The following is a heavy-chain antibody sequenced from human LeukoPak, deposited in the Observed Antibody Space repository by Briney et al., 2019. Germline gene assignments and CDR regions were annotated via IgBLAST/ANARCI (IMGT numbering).Heavy chain of an antibody. CDR2: INHSGST. D-gene: IGHD2-2*01. V-gene: IGHV4-34*01. CDR3: ARDGGVSSTSPVAFDI. Sequence: SETLSLTCAVYGGSFSGYYWSWIRQPPGKGLEWIGEINHSGSTNYNPSLKSRVTISVDTSKNQFSLKLSSVTAADTAVYYCARDGGVSSTSPVAFDIWGQGTMVTVSS. CDR1: GGSFSGYY. J-gene: IGHJ3*02.